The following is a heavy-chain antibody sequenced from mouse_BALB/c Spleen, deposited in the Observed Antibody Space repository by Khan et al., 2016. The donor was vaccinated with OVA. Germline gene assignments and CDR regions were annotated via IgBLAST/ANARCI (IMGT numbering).Heavy chain of an antibody. CDR3: ARNPFAY. V-gene: IGHV1-52*01. CDR1: GYTFTSYW. Sequence: QVQLQQPGAELVRPGASVKLSCEASGYTFTSYWMNWVKQSPEQGLEWIGRIDPYDSETHYNQNFKDKAILTVDKSSSTAYMQLSSLTSEESAVDFCARNPFAYWGQGTLVTVSA. CDR2: IDPYDSET. J-gene: IGHJ3*01.